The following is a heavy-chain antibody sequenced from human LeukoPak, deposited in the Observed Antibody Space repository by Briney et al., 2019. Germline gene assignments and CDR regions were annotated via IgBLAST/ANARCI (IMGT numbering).Heavy chain of an antibody. V-gene: IGHV3-53*01. Sequence: GGSLRLSCAASGFTVSSNYMSWVRQAPGKGLEWVSVIYSGGSTYYADSVKGRFTISRDNSKNTLYLQMNSLRAEDTAVYYCAKDLIARGFDYWGQGTLVTVSS. CDR2: IYSGGST. CDR3: AKDLIARGFDY. J-gene: IGHJ4*02. D-gene: IGHD3-16*01. CDR1: GFTVSSNY.